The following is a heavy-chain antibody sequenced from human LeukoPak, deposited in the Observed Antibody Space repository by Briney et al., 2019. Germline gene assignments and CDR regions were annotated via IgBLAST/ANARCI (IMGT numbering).Heavy chain of an antibody. CDR2: VYTDGRT. Sequence: GGSLRLSCAASGFTVNRDYMSWVRQSPGKGLEWVSVVYTDGRTFYADSVKGRFTISRDDSKNTVFLQMNSLRAEDTAIYFCTRGSLTVSAGYNWGRGTVVTVSS. J-gene: IGHJ4*02. CDR3: TRGSLTVSAGYN. CDR1: GFTVNRDY. D-gene: IGHD1-1*01. V-gene: IGHV3-53*01.